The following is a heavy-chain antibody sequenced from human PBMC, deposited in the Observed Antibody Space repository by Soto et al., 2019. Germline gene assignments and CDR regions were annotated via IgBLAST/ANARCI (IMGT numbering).Heavy chain of an antibody. Sequence: ASVKVSCKASGGTFSSYAISWVRQAPGQGLEWMGGIIPIFGTANYAQRFQGRVTITADESTSTAYMELSSPRSEDTAVYYCASIAVAAYYYYYGMDVWGQGTTVTVSS. CDR1: GGTFSSYA. V-gene: IGHV1-69*13. CDR3: ASIAVAAYYYYYGMDV. D-gene: IGHD6-19*01. CDR2: IIPIFGTA. J-gene: IGHJ6*02.